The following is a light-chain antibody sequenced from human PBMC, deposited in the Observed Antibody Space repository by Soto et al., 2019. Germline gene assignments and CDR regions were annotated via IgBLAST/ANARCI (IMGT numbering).Light chain of an antibody. CDR2: NTS. V-gene: IGKV3-20*01. CDR1: QSLGSSY. Sequence: IVLTQSPGTLSLSPGERATLSCRASQSLGSSYLAWYQQKPGQAPRLLIYNTSNRATGIPDRFSGSGSGTDFTLTISRLEPEDFEVYYCQREGASFGQGTKVDIK. J-gene: IGKJ1*01. CDR3: QREGAS.